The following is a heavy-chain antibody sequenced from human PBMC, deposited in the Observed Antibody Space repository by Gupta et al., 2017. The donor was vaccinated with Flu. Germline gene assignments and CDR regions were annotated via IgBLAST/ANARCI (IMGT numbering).Heavy chain of an antibody. D-gene: IGHD3-16*01. CDR2: IKFDGSER. V-gene: IGHV3-7*01. J-gene: IGHJ5*02. CDR1: YW. Sequence: YWMTWVRQPPGKGLEGLANIKFDGSERYYLDSVKGRFTISRDNAQNSLFLQMNGLRVEDTAIYYCATDLNWAASWGQGTLVTVSS. CDR3: ATDLNWAAS.